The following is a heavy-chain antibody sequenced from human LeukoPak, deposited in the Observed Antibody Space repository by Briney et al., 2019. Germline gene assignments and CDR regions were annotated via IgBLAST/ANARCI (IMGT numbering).Heavy chain of an antibody. Sequence: PGGSLRLSCAASGFTFSSYAMHWVRQAPGKGLEWVAVISYDGSNKYYADSVKGRFTISRDNSKNTLYLQMNSLRAEDTAVYYCARDRGEQWLVNYFDYWGRGTLVTVSS. CDR1: GFTFSSYA. CDR3: ARDRGEQWLVNYFDY. CDR2: ISYDGSNK. D-gene: IGHD6-19*01. V-gene: IGHV3-30-3*01. J-gene: IGHJ4*02.